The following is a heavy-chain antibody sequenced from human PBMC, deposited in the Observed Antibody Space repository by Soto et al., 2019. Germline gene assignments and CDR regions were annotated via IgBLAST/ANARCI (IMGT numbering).Heavy chain of an antibody. CDR1: GFTFSSYA. D-gene: IGHD3-16*02. V-gene: IGHV3-30-3*01. CDR2: ISYDGSNK. Sequence: PGGSRRLSCAAAGFTFSSYAMHWVRQAPGKGLEWVAVISYDGSNKYYADSVKGRFTISRDNSKNTLYLQMNSLRAEDTAVYYCARDKGELSVHGPYFDYWGQGTLVTVSS. J-gene: IGHJ4*02. CDR3: ARDKGELSVHGPYFDY.